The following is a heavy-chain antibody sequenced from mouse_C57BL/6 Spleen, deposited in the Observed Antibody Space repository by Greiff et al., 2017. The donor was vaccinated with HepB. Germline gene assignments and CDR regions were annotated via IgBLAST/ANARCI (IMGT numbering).Heavy chain of an antibody. Sequence: QVQLQQSGAELVRPGASVKLSCKASGYTFTDYYINWVKQRPGQGLEWIARIYPGSGNTYYNEKFKGKATLTAEKSSSTAYMQLSSLTSEDSAVYFCARYPWDYWGQGTTLTVSS. V-gene: IGHV1-76*01. CDR1: GYTFTDYY. CDR2: IYPGSGNT. J-gene: IGHJ2*01. CDR3: ARYPWDY.